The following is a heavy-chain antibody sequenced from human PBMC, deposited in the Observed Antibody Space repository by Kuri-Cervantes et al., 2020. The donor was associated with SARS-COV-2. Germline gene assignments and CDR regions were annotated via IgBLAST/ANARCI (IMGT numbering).Heavy chain of an antibody. CDR3: VRDGDHWNFDY. Sequence: LSLTCTVSGGSISSYYWSWIRQPPGKGLEWVSYISSSGSTIYYADSVKGRFTISRDNAKNMLFLQMNSPRAEDTAVYYCVRDGDHWNFDYWGQGTLVTVSS. V-gene: IGHV3-11*04. J-gene: IGHJ4*02. D-gene: IGHD1-1*01. CDR2: ISSSGSTI. CDR1: GGSISSYY.